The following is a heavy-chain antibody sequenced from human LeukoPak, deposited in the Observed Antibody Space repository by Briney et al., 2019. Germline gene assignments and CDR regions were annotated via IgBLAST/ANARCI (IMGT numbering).Heavy chain of an antibody. CDR1: GYTFTSYG. D-gene: IGHD3-9*01. CDR3: ARDRARYYDILTGYSPPEFDY. Sequence: ASVKVSCKASGYTFTSYGISWVRQAPGQGLEWMGWISAYNGHTNYAQKLQGRVTMTTDTSTSTAYMELRSLRSDDTAVYYCARDRARYYDILTGYSPPEFDYWGQGTLVTVSS. J-gene: IGHJ4*02. CDR2: ISAYNGHT. V-gene: IGHV1-18*01.